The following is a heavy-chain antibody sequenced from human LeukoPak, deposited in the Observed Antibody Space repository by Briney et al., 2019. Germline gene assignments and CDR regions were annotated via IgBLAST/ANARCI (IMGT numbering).Heavy chain of an antibody. V-gene: IGHV4-30-2*01. J-gene: IGHJ4*02. CDR1: GGSISSGGYS. Sequence: SETLSLTCAVSGGSISSGGYSWSWIRQPPGKGLEWIGYIYHSGSTNYNPSLKSRVTISVDTSKNQFSLKLSSVTAADTAVYYCARGRSITMVRGAPIYYFDYWGQGTLVTVSS. CDR3: ARGRSITMVRGAPIYYFDY. CDR2: IYHSGST. D-gene: IGHD3-10*01.